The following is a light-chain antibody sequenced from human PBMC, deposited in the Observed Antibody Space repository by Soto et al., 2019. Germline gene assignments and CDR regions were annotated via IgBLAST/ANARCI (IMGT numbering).Light chain of an antibody. V-gene: IGLV2-8*01. CDR3: SSHAGSKRV. CDR1: SRDVGGYNY. CDR2: EVN. J-gene: IGLJ1*01. Sequence: QSVLTQPPSASGSFGQSVTISCTGTSRDVGGYNYVSWYQQHPGKAPKLMIYEVNKRPSGVPDRFSGSKSGNTASLTVSGLQAEDEGDYYCSSHAGSKRVFGTGTKVTVL.